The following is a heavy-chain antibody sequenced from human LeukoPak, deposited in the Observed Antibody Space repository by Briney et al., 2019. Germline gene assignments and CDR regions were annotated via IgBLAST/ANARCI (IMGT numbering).Heavy chain of an antibody. D-gene: IGHD6-13*01. V-gene: IGHV3-7*01. CDR3: ARGGDSSFDY. CDR1: GFTFSSYW. CDR2: IKEDGSEK. J-gene: IGHJ4*02. Sequence: SGGSLRLSCAASGFTFSSYWMNWVRQAPGKGLEWVANIKEDGSEKYYVDSEKGRFTISRDNAKNSLYLQMNSLRAEDTAVYYCARGGDSSFDYWGQGTLVTVSS.